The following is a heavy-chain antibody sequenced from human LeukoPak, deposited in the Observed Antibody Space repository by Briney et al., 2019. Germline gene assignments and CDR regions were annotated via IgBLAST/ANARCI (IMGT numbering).Heavy chain of an antibody. CDR1: GGSISSGGYY. D-gene: IGHD3-10*01. Sequence: SQTLSLTGTVSGGSISSGGYYWSWIRQHPGKGLEWIGYIYYSGSTYYNPSLKSRVTISVDTSKNQFSLKLSSVTAADTAVYYCAREGRGSDHIDYWGQGTLVTVSS. CDR2: IYYSGST. J-gene: IGHJ4*02. V-gene: IGHV4-31*03. CDR3: AREGRGSDHIDY.